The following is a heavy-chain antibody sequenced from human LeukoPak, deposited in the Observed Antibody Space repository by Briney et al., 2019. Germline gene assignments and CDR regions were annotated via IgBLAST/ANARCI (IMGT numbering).Heavy chain of an antibody. D-gene: IGHD3-3*01. Sequence: GASVKVSCKASGYTFTSYGISWVRQAPGQGLEWMGWISAYNGNTNYAQKLQGRVTMTTDTSTSTAYMELRSLRSDDTAVYYCARGSLYDFWGVYKYYFDYWGQGTLVTVSS. J-gene: IGHJ4*02. CDR2: ISAYNGNT. CDR3: ARGSLYDFWGVYKYYFDY. V-gene: IGHV1-18*01. CDR1: GYTFTSYG.